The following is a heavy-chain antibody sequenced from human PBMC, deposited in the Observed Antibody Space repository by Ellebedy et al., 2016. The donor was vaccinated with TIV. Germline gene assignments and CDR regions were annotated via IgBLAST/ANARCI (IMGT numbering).Heavy chain of an antibody. Sequence: GESLKISCAASGFTFNSYWMSWVRQAPGKGLEWVANINQDGSRIYYVDSVKGRFTISRDNAKNSVYLRMNTLGVKDTAVYHCVRDGAYGDYSPGYYGMDVWGQGTTVTVSS. CDR2: INQDGSRI. D-gene: IGHD3-22*01. J-gene: IGHJ6*02. V-gene: IGHV3-7*03. CDR1: GFTFNSYW. CDR3: VRDGAYGDYSPGYYGMDV.